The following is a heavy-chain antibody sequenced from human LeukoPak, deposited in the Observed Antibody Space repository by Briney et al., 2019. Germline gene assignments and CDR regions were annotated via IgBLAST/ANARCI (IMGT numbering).Heavy chain of an antibody. CDR1: GLTFTTYA. J-gene: IGHJ6*04. CDR3: IRYSSPWLDV. V-gene: IGHV3-30*14. D-gene: IGHD6-13*01. Sequence: GGSLRLSCAVSGLTFTTYALHWVRESPGEGVDWVALIPHGRSNRYYADPVKGRFTISRDNSKNTLFLQISSVRTEDTAMYCCIRYSSPWLDVWGEGTTVSVSS. CDR2: IPHGRSNR.